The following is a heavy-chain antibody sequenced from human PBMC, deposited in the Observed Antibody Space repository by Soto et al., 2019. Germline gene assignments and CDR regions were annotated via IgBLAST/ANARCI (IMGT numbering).Heavy chain of an antibody. V-gene: IGHV3-30*18. CDR1: GFIFSSYG. J-gene: IGHJ6*02. CDR2: ISYDGSNK. CDR3: AKGSSAHYYYGMDV. Sequence: QVQLVESGGGVVQPGRSLRLSCAASGFIFSSYGMHWVRQAPGKGLEWVAVISYDGSNKYYADSVKGRFTISRDNSKNTLYLQMNSLRAEDTAVYYCAKGSSAHYYYGMDVWGQGTTVTVSS. D-gene: IGHD6-6*01.